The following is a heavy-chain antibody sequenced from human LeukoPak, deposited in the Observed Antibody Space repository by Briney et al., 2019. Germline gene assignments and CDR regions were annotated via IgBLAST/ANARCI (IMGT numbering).Heavy chain of an antibody. D-gene: IGHD6-13*01. Sequence: GGSLRLSRAASGFTFSSYEMNWVRQAPGKGLEWVSYISSSGSTIYYADSVKGRFTISRDNAKNSLYLQMSSLRAEDTAVYYCAREGIAAVFDYWGQGTLVTVSS. CDR1: GFTFSSYE. V-gene: IGHV3-48*03. J-gene: IGHJ4*02. CDR3: AREGIAAVFDY. CDR2: ISSSGSTI.